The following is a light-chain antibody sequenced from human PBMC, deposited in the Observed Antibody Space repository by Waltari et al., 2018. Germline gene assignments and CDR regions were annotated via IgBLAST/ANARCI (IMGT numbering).Light chain of an antibody. J-gene: IGKJ3*01. V-gene: IGKV1-27*01. CDR1: QGISTY. Sequence: DIQMTQSPSSLSASIGDRVTITCRASQGISTYLVWYQQKPGKVPKLLSYAASTLQSGVPSRFSGSGSGTDFTLTISGLQPEDAATYYCQKYNRAPFTFGPGTKVHIK. CDR2: AAS. CDR3: QKYNRAPFT.